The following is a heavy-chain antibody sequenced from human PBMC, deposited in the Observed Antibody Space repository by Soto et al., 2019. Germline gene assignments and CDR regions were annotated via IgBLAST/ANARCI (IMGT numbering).Heavy chain of an antibody. CDR2: INAGNGNT. J-gene: IGHJ5*02. D-gene: IGHD2-15*01. Sequence: GASVKVSCKASGYTFTSYAMHWVRQAPGQRLEWMGWINAGNGNTKYSQKFQGRVTITRDTSASTAYMELSSLRSEDTAVYYCARGEGCSGGSCSPINWFDPWGQGTLVTVSS. V-gene: IGHV1-3*01. CDR1: GYTFTSYA. CDR3: ARGEGCSGGSCSPINWFDP.